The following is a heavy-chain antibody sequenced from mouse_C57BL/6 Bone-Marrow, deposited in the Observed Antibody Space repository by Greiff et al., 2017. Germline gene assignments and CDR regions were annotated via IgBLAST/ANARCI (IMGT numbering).Heavy chain of an antibody. V-gene: IGHV1-5*01. Sequence: VQLQQSGTVLARPGASVKMSCKTSGYTFTSYWMHWVQQRPGQGLEWIGAIYPGNSDTSYNQKFKGKAKLTAVTSASTAYMELSSLTNEDSAVYYCTIVYYGNSTLGYWGQGTTLTVSS. CDR1: GYTFTSYW. CDR2: IYPGNSDT. J-gene: IGHJ2*01. D-gene: IGHD2-1*01. CDR3: TIVYYGNSTLGY.